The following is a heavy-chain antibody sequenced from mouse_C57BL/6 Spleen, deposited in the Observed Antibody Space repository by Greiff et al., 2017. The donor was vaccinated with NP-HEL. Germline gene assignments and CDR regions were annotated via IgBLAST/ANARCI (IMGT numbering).Heavy chain of an antibody. Sequence: QVQLQQPGAELVRPGSSVKLSCKASGYTFTSYWMHWVKQRPIQGLEWIGNIDPSDSETHYNQKFKDKATLTVDKSSSTAYMQLSSLTSEDSAVYYCARSGYYGNDYWGQGTTLTVSS. CDR3: ARSGYYGNDY. D-gene: IGHD2-1*01. J-gene: IGHJ2*01. CDR2: IDPSDSET. CDR1: GYTFTSYW. V-gene: IGHV1-52*01.